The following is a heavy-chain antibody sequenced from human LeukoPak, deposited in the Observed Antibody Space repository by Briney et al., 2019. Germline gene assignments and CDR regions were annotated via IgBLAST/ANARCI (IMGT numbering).Heavy chain of an antibody. CDR1: GYSLNELS. V-gene: IGHV1-2*04. CDR3: ARGKADYSSGWYVRYYYYYGMDV. Sequence: ASMKVSCKVSGYSLNELSMHWVRQAPGQGLEWMGWINPNSGGTNYAQKFQGWVTMTRDTSISTAYMELSRLRSDDTAVYYCARGKADYSSGWYVRYYYYYGMDVWGQGTTVTVSS. CDR2: INPNSGGT. J-gene: IGHJ6*02. D-gene: IGHD6-19*01.